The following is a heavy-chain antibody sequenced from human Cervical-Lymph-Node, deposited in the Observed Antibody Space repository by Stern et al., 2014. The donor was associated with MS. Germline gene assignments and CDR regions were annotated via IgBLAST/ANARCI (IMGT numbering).Heavy chain of an antibody. J-gene: IGHJ3*02. Sequence: VQLVESGGGVVQPGRSLRLSCAASGFIFSNYAMHWVRQPPGEGLEWVAVVSSDGANTYFADSVKGRFTISRDNSKNTLYLQMNSLKIEDTVIYYCASQIWGQGTMVTVSS. CDR1: GFIFSNYA. CDR3: ASQI. CDR2: VSSDGANT. V-gene: IGHV3-30*01.